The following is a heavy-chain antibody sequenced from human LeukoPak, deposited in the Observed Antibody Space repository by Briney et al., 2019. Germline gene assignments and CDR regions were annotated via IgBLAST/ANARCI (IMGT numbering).Heavy chain of an antibody. CDR2: LYYSGYT. J-gene: IGHJ4*02. Sequence: SETLSLTCTVSHDSISSSTYYWGWIRQPPGKGLEWIGSLYYSGYTYYNPSPKSRVTISVDMSKNQFSLKVTSVTAADTAVYYCARHPRVWGSFRDWGQGTLVSVSS. D-gene: IGHD3-16*02. V-gene: IGHV4-39*01. CDR1: HDSISSSTYY. CDR3: ARHPRVWGSFRD.